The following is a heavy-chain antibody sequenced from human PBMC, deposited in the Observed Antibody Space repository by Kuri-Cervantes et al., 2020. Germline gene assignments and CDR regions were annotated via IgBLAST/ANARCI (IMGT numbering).Heavy chain of an antibody. CDR1: GFTFSSYA. J-gene: IGHJ4*02. D-gene: IGHD3-3*01. Sequence: GESLKISCAASGFTFSSYAMHWVRQAPGKGLEWVAVISYDGSNKYYADSVKGRFTISRDNSKNTLYLQMNSLRAEDTAVYYCARGGGYDFWCGYYNWGQGTLVTVSS. V-gene: IGHV3-30*04. CDR2: ISYDGSNK. CDR3: ARGGGYDFWCGYYN.